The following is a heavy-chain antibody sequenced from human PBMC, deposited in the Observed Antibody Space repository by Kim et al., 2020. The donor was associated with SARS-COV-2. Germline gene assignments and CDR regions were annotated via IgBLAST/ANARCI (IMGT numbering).Heavy chain of an antibody. V-gene: IGHV3-30*01. Sequence: ADSVKVRFTISRDNSKNTLYLQMNSLRAEDTAVYYCAREPSYSGSFYCDYWGQGTLVTVSS. CDR3: AREPSYSGSFYCDY. J-gene: IGHJ4*02. D-gene: IGHD1-26*01.